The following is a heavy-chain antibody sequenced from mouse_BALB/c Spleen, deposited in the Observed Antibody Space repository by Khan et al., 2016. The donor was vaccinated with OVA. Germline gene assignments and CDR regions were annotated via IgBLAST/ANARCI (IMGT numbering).Heavy chain of an antibody. D-gene: IGHD2-12*01. CDR1: GFSLTTYG. V-gene: IGHV2-2*01. J-gene: IGHJ3*01. CDR2: IRSGGNT. CDR3: ASSSYMYDFTY. Sequence: QVQLKQSGPGLVRPSQTLSITCTVSGFSLTTYGVHWVRQSPGKGLEWLGVIRSGGNTDYNAAFISRLSITKDNSQSHVFFKMNSLQADDTAMYYCASSSYMYDFTYWGQGTLVTGSA.